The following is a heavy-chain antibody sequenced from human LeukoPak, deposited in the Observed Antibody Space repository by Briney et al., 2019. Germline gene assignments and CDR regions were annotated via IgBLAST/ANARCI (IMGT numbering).Heavy chain of an antibody. CDR2: TYYNSKWYT. CDR1: GDSVSTASNA. D-gene: IGHD6-19*01. V-gene: IGHV6-1*01. J-gene: IGHJ6*02. Sequence: QSQTLSLTCAISGDSVSTASNAWYWIRQSPSRGLEWLGRTYYNSKWYTDYAVSVSGRTTINPDTSRNQLSLQLSFVTPEDTAVYYCARGPSSSGWYDYYYGMDVWGQGTTVTVSS. CDR3: ARGPSSSGWYDYYYGMDV.